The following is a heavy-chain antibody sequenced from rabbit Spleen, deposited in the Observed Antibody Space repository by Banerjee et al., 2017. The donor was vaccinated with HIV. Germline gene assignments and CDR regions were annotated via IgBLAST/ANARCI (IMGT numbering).Heavy chain of an antibody. V-gene: IGHV1S7*01. J-gene: IGHJ4*01. Sequence: QVKETGGGLVQPGGSLTLSCKASGFDFRRYYLSWVRQAPGKGLEWIGIIDVGEGNTDYANWVNGRFTISSHNAQNTLYLQLSSLTAADMATYFCVRDQAGDADYGPYYLNLWGQGTLVTVS. CDR2: IDVGEGNT. CDR3: VRDQAGDADYGPYYLNL. D-gene: IGHD2-1*01. CDR1: GFDFRRYY.